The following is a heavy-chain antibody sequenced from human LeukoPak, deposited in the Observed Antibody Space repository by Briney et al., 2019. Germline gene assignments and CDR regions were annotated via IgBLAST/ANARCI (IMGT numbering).Heavy chain of an antibody. V-gene: IGHV4-34*01. CDR2: IHYSGST. CDR3: ARGYCSGGSCYSYYYYNYMDV. Sequence: SETLSLTCAVYGGSFSGYYWGWIRQPPGKGLEWIGSIHYSGSTNYNPSLKSRVTISVDTSKNQFSLKLSSVTAADTAVYYCARGYCSGGSCYSYYYYNYMDVWGKGTTVTVSS. D-gene: IGHD2-15*01. CDR1: GGSFSGYY. J-gene: IGHJ6*03.